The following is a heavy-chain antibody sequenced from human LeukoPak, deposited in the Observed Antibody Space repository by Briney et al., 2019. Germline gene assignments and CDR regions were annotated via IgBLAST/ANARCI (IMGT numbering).Heavy chain of an antibody. CDR1: GFTFSSYA. CDR2: ISYDGNNK. J-gene: IGHJ4*02. D-gene: IGHD6-13*01. CDR3: ARDLYSSSWPHFDY. V-gene: IGHV3-30-3*01. Sequence: GGSLRLSCAASGFTFSSYAMHWVRQAPGKGLEWVAVISYDGNNKYYADSVKGRFTISRDNSKNTLYLQMNGLRAEDTAVYYCARDLYSSSWPHFDYWGQGTLVTVSS.